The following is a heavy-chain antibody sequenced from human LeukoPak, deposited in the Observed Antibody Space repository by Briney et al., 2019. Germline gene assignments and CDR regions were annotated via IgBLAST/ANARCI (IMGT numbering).Heavy chain of an antibody. J-gene: IGHJ5*02. CDR2: IYSGGST. CDR3: ARDYGVDSFRWFDP. CDR1: GITVSSNY. D-gene: IGHD3-3*01. V-gene: IGHV3-53*01. Sequence: GGSLRLSCAASGITVSSNYMSWVRQAPGKGLEWVSVIYSGGSTYYADSVKGRFTISRDNSKNTLYLQMNSLRAEDTAVYYCARDYGVDSFRWFDPWGQGTLVTVSS.